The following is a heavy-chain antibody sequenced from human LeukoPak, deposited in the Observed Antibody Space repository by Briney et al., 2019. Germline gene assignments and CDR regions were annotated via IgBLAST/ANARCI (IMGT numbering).Heavy chain of an antibody. Sequence: GASVKVSCKASGYTFTGIYIHWVRQAPGQGLEWMGWINPNSGGTNYAQKFQDRVTMTRDTSISTAYMELSSLKSDDTAVYYCARPLTTSGWYFDLWGRGTLVTVSS. V-gene: IGHV1-2*02. D-gene: IGHD1-14*01. CDR1: GYTFTGIY. CDR3: ARPLTTSGWYFDL. CDR2: INPNSGGT. J-gene: IGHJ2*01.